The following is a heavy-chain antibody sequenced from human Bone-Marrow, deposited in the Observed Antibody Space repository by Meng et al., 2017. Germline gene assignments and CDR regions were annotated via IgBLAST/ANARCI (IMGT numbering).Heavy chain of an antibody. CDR1: GYTFTSYD. CDR3: ARGGTIFGVVIINLYYYYGMDV. J-gene: IGHJ6*02. D-gene: IGHD3-3*01. CDR2: MNPNSGNT. V-gene: IGHV1-8*03. Sequence: ASVKVSCKASGYTFTSYDINWVRQATGQGLEWMGWMNPNSGNTGYAQKFQGRVTITRNTSISTAYMELSSLRSEATAVYYCARGGTIFGVVIINLYYYYGMDVWGQGTTVTVSS.